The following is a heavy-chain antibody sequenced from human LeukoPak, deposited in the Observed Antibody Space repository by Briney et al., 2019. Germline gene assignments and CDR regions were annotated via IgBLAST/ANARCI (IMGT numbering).Heavy chain of an antibody. CDR3: ATSELRGWENWFDP. CDR1: GYTFTSYG. D-gene: IGHD1-26*01. Sequence: GASVKVSCKASGYTFTSYGISWMRQAPGKGLEWMGGFDPEDGETIYAQKFQGRVTMTEDTSTDTAYMELSSLRSEDTAVYYCATSELRGWENWFDPWGQGTLVTVSS. CDR2: FDPEDGET. J-gene: IGHJ5*02. V-gene: IGHV1-24*01.